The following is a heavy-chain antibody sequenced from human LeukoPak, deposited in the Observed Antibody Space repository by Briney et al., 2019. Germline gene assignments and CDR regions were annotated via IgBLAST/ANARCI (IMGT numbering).Heavy chain of an antibody. CDR2: ISGSGGST. Sequence: PGGSLRLSCAASGFTFSSYAMSWVRQAPGKGLEWVSVISGSGGSTYYADSVKGRFTISRDNSKLTLYLQMHSLRADDTAVYYCAKDLGDYGYYFDYWGQGTLVTVSS. V-gene: IGHV3-23*01. J-gene: IGHJ4*02. CDR3: AKDLGDYGYYFDY. CDR1: GFTFSSYA. D-gene: IGHD4-17*01.